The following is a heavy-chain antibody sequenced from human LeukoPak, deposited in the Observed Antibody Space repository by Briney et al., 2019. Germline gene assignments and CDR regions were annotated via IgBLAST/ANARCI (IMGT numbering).Heavy chain of an antibody. Sequence: SETLSLTCSVSGGSISSYYWGWIRQPPGKGLEWIGSIYYSGSTYYNPSLKSRVTISVDTSKNQFSLKLSSVTAADTAVYYCARPRSSSSGYLDYWGQGTLVTVSS. D-gene: IGHD3-22*01. J-gene: IGHJ4*02. V-gene: IGHV4-39*01. CDR1: GGSISSYY. CDR2: IYYSGST. CDR3: ARPRSSSSGYLDY.